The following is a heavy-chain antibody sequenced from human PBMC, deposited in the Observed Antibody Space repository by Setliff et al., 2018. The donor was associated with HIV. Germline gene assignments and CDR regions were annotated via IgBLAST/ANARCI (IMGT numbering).Heavy chain of an antibody. CDR3: TTVPSQAAVGTNDY. CDR1: GFTFSSYA. V-gene: IGHV3-15*01. CDR2: IRNKKNGGTT. J-gene: IGHJ4*02. Sequence: GGSLRLSCAASGFTFSSYAMSWVRQAPGKGLEWVARIRNKKNGGTTYYAAPVEGRFTISRDDSKNTLSLQMNSLKTEDTAVYYCTTVPSQAAVGTNDYWGQGTLVTVSS. D-gene: IGHD1-26*01.